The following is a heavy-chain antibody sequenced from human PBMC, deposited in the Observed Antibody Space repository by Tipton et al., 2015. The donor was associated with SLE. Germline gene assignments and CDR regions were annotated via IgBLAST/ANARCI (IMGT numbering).Heavy chain of an antibody. CDR3: AREDAYSGYNYYYYGMDV. CDR2: IKHDGSEI. Sequence: SLRLSCVASGFTFSDYWMSWVRQAPGKGLEWVANIKHDGSEIYYVDSVKGRFTISRDNAKNSLYLQMSSLRTEDTADYYCAREDAYSGYNYYYYGMDVWGQGTTVTVPS. J-gene: IGHJ6*02. CDR1: GFTFSDYW. V-gene: IGHV3-7*01. D-gene: IGHD5-12*01.